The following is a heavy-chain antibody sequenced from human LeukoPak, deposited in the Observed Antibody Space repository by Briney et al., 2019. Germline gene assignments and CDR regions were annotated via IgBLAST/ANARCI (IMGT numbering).Heavy chain of an antibody. J-gene: IGHJ4*02. Sequence: SETLSLTCTVSGGSISSSSYYWGWIRQPPEKGLEWIGNIYYSGTTYYNPSLNSRVTIPVDTSKNQFSLKLTSVTAADTAVYYCARQGCSGGSCYLDYWGQGTLVSVSS. CDR1: GGSISSSSYY. CDR2: IYYSGTT. D-gene: IGHD2-15*01. CDR3: ARQGCSGGSCYLDY. V-gene: IGHV4-39*01.